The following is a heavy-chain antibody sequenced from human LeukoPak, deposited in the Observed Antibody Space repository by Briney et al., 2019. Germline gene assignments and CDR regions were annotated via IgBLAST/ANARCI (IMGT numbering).Heavy chain of an antibody. CDR1: GGSISSQF. Sequence: SETLSLTCTVSGGSISSQFWSWIRQPPGKGLEWIGNIYNSGTTNYNPSLESRVTISVDTSKNQLSLQVTSVTAADTAVYYCTKATQWLAFDYSGRGTLVTVSS. D-gene: IGHD6-19*01. CDR3: TKATQWLAFDY. CDR2: IYNSGTT. V-gene: IGHV4-59*11. J-gene: IGHJ4*02.